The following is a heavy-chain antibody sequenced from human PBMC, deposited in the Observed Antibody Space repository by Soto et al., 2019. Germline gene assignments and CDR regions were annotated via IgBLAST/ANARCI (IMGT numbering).Heavy chain of an antibody. J-gene: IGHJ4*02. Sequence: NPSETLSLTCTVSGDSISSFYWSWIRQPAGKGLEWIGRIYVSGSTNYNPSLKSRVTMSVDTSKNQLSLKLSSMTAADTAVYYCAKDFNYLDYWGQGTLVTVSS. V-gene: IGHV4-4*07. CDR2: IYVSGST. CDR3: AKDFNYLDY. CDR1: GDSISSFY.